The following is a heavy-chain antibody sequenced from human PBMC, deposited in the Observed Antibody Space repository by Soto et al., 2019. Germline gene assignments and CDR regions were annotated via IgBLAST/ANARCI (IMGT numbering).Heavy chain of an antibody. CDR2: IYHSGST. Sequence: QLQLQESGSGLVKPSQTLSLTCAVSGGSISSDGYSWSWIRHPPGKGLEWIGYIYHSGSTYYNPCLKSRVTRSVDRAKNQFSLKLSSVTAANTAVYYCAAGGVLPRYYWGQGTLVTVSS. D-gene: IGHD2-15*01. V-gene: IGHV4-30-2*01. CDR3: AAGGVLPRYY. CDR1: GGSISSDGYS. J-gene: IGHJ4*02.